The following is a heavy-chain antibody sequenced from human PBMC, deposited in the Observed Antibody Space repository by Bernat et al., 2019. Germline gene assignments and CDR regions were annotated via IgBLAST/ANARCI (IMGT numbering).Heavy chain of an antibody. CDR1: GFTFCSYS. D-gene: IGHD3-22*01. CDR2: ISSSSSYI. Sequence: EVQLVESGGGLVKPGGSLRLSCAASGFTFCSYSMNWVRQAPGKGLEWVSSISSSSSYIYYADSVKGRFTISRDNAKNSLYLQMNSLRAEDTAVYYCARGYDSSGYLKNFDYWGQGTLVTVSS. CDR3: ARGYDSSGYLKNFDY. V-gene: IGHV3-21*01. J-gene: IGHJ4*02.